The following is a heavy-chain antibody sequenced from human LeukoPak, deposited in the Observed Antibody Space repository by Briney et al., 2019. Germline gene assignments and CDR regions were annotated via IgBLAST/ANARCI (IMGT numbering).Heavy chain of an antibody. D-gene: IGHD3-10*01. CDR2: ISYTGGNE. J-gene: IGHJ3*01. CDR1: GLYFDSHA. V-gene: IGHV3-30*04. Sequence: GRSLRLSCAASGLYFDSHAMHWVRQAPGKGLEWVAFISYTGGNEYYADPVKGRFTISRDNSKNTLYLQMNSLGSEDTAVYFCAREGGDLGAFDVWGQGTVVTVSS. CDR3: AREGGDLGAFDV.